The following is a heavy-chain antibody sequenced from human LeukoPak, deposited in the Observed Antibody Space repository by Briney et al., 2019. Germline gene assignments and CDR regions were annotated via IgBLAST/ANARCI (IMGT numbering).Heavy chain of an antibody. CDR2: ISAYNGNT. CDR1: GYTFTSYG. D-gene: IGHD3-10*01. CDR3: ARDLGITMVRGVSWFDP. J-gene: IGHJ5*02. Sequence: VASVKVSCKASGYTFTSYGISWVRQAPGQGLVWMGWISAYNGNTNYAQKLQGRVTMTTDTSTSTAYMELRSLRSDDTAVYYCARDLGITMVRGVSWFDPWGQGTLVTVSS. V-gene: IGHV1-18*01.